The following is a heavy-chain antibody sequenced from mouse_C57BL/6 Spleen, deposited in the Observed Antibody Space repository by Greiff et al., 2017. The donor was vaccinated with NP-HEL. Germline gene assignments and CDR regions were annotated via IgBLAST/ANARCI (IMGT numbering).Heavy chain of an antibody. CDR2: IHPSDSDT. Sequence: QVQLQQPGAELVKPGASVKVSCKASGYTFTSYWMHWVKQRPGQGLEWIGRIHPSDSDTNYNQKFKGKATLTVDKSSSTAYRQLSSLTSEDSAVYCCAIGYYGSSYWFAYWGQGTLVTVSA. D-gene: IGHD1-1*01. J-gene: IGHJ3*01. CDR3: AIGYYGSSYWFAY. CDR1: GYTFTSYW. V-gene: IGHV1-74*01.